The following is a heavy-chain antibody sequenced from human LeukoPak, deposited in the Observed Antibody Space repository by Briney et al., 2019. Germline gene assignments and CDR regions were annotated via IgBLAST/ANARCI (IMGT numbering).Heavy chain of an antibody. CDR1: GFTFSSYA. Sequence: GRSLRLSCAASGFTFSSYAMHWVRQAPGKGLEWVALISYDGSNKYYADSVKGRFTISRDNSKNTLYLQMNSLRAEDTAVYYCAKDQQLGNYYYMDVWGKGTTVTVSS. J-gene: IGHJ6*03. CDR2: ISYDGSNK. V-gene: IGHV3-30*18. D-gene: IGHD6-6*01. CDR3: AKDQQLGNYYYMDV.